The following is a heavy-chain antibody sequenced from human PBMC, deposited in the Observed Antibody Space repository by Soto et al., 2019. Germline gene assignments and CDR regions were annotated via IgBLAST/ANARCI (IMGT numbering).Heavy chain of an antibody. Sequence: QVQLQESGPGLVKPSQTLSLTCTLSGASFSSGDYYWSWIRQPPGKGLEWIGYIYYSGSTHYHTSLKSRVTISVDTSKNQCSLKLTSVTAADTAVYYCASYGFRPLEYYFGMDVWGQGTTVTVFS. CDR1: GASFSSGDYY. V-gene: IGHV4-30-4*01. J-gene: IGHJ6*02. CDR3: ASYGFRPLEYYFGMDV. CDR2: IYYSGST. D-gene: IGHD3-10*01.